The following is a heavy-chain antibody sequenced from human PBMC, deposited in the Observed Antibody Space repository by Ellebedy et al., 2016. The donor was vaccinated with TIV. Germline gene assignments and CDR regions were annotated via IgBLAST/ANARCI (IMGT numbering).Heavy chain of an antibody. V-gene: IGHV3-30*03. CDR1: GFTFNSYG. J-gene: IGHJ2*01. CDR3: ARPRGITIFERILYFDL. D-gene: IGHD3-3*01. Sequence: GESLKISCAASGFTFNSYGMHWVRQAPGKGLEWVAVISYVGNNEDYADSVKGRFTTYRDNSQNTLFFQMDSLRVEDTAVYYCARPRGITIFERILYFDLWGRGTLVTVSS. CDR2: ISYVGNNE.